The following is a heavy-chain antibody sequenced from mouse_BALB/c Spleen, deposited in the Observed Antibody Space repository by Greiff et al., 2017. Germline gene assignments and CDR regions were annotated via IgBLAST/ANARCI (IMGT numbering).Heavy chain of an antibody. J-gene: IGHJ1*01. D-gene: IGHD2-5*01. CDR3: ARQSRVYSNYLYWYFDV. CDR1: GFAFSSYD. Sequence: EVKLVESGGGLVKPGGSLKLSCAASGFAFSSYDMSWVRQTPEKRLEWVAYISSGGGSTYYPDTVKGRFTISRDNAKNTLYLQMSSLKSEDTAMYYCARQSRVYSNYLYWYFDVWGAGTTVTVSS. CDR2: ISSGGGST. V-gene: IGHV5-12-1*01.